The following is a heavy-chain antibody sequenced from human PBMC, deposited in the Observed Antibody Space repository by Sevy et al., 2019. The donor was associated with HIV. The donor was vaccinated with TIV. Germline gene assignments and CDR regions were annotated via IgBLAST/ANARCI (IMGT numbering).Heavy chain of an antibody. D-gene: IGHD6-25*01. Sequence: GGSLRLSCVASVSNYGMHWVRQAPGKGLEWVAVIWSDGSTKWYIDSVEGRFTVSRDNSKNTLYLQMNSLRVEDTGVYYCAKNAALDQWGQGTLVTVSS. CDR1: VSNYG. CDR3: AKNAALDQ. CDR2: IWSDGSTK. J-gene: IGHJ4*02. V-gene: IGHV3-33*06.